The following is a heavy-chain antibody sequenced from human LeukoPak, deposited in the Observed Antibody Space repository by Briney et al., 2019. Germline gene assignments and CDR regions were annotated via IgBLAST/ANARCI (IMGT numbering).Heavy chain of an antibody. J-gene: IGHJ5*02. D-gene: IGHD3-10*01. CDR3: ASDFNYYGSGSYGPNWFDP. CDR2: IIPILGIA. CDR1: GGTFSSYA. V-gene: IGHV1-69*04. Sequence: SVKVSCKASGGTFSSYAISWVRQAPGQGLEWMGRIIPILGIANYAQKFQGRVTITADKSTSTAYMELSSLRSEDTAVYYCASDFNYYGSGSYGPNWFDPWGQGTLVTVSS.